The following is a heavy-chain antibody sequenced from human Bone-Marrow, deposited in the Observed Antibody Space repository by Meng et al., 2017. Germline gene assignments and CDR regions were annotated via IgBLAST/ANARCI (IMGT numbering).Heavy chain of an antibody. J-gene: IGHJ4*01. V-gene: IGHV3-21*01. CDR2: ISSSSSYI. Sequence: GGSLRLSCAASGFTFSSYSMNWVRQAPGKGLEWVSSISSSSSYIYYADPVKGRFTISRDNAKNSLYLQMNSLRAEDTAVYYCARDAHYYGSGSPALGDYWGQGTLVTVSS. CDR1: GFTFSSYS. CDR3: ARDAHYYGSGSPALGDY. D-gene: IGHD3-10*01.